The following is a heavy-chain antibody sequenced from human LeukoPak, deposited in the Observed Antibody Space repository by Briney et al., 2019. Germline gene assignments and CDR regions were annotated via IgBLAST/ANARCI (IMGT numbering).Heavy chain of an antibody. J-gene: IGHJ4*02. CDR2: IDHSGST. CDR3: ARRPAAAATGFDY. Sequence: SETLSLTCAVSGYSISGGYYWGWIRQPPGKGLDWIGIIDHSGSTYYNPSLKSRVTISVDTSKNQFSLKLSSVPAADTAVYYCARRPAAAATGFDYWGQGTLVTVSS. V-gene: IGHV4-38-2*01. D-gene: IGHD6-13*01. CDR1: GYSISGGYY.